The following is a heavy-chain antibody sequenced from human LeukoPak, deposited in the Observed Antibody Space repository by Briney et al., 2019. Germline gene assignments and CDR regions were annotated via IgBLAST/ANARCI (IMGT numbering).Heavy chain of an antibody. CDR2: ISHSGST. V-gene: IGHV4-38-2*01. CDR3: ARFGISGWYWSY. J-gene: IGHJ4*02. D-gene: IGHD6-19*01. Sequence: GSLRLPCAASGFIFSNYAMSWVRQAPGTGLEWIGSISHSGSTYYNPSLKSRVTISVDTSKNQFSLKLSSVTAADTAVYYCARFGISGWYWSYWGQGTLVTVSS. CDR1: GFIFSNYA.